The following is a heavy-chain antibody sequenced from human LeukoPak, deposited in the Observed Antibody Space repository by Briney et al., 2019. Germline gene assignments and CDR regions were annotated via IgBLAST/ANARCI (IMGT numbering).Heavy chain of an antibody. CDR1: GGSISSYY. CDR2: IYYSGST. D-gene: IGHD3-22*01. V-gene: IGHV4-59*08. Sequence: SETLSLTCTVSGGSISSYYWSWIRQPPGKGLEWIGYIYYSGSTNYNPSLKSRVTISVDTSKNQFSLKLSSVTAADTAVYYCARFYYDGTDYFDYWGQGTLVTVSS. CDR3: ARFYYDGTDYFDY. J-gene: IGHJ4*02.